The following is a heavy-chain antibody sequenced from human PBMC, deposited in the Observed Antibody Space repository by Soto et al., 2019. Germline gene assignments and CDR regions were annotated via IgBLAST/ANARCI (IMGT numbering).Heavy chain of an antibody. D-gene: IGHD3-10*01. Sequence: SETLSLTCTFSGGSISSGGYYLSWIRQHPGKGLEWIGYIYYSGSTNYNPSLKSRVTISVDTSKNQFSLKLSSVTAADTAVYYCARASGSRGGELFTYWGQGTLVTVSS. CDR1: GGSISSGGYY. CDR3: ARASGSRGGELFTY. J-gene: IGHJ4*02. V-gene: IGHV4-61*08. CDR2: IYYSGST.